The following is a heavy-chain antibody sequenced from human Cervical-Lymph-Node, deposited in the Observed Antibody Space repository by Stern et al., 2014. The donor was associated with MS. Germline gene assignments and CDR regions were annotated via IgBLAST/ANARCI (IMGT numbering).Heavy chain of an antibody. CDR2: TIPIFGTA. V-gene: IGHV1-69*01. D-gene: IGHD1-1*01. J-gene: IGHJ6*02. Sequence: QVQLVQSWAEVKKPGSSVKVSCNASGGTFSTYAINWDRQAPGQGLEWMGGTIPIFGTANYAQKFQGRVTITADQFTSTTYVWLSSLRFEDTAIYYCATIGAAHNSEGGMDVWGQGTTVTVSS. CDR1: GGTFSTYA. CDR3: ATIGAAHNSEGGMDV.